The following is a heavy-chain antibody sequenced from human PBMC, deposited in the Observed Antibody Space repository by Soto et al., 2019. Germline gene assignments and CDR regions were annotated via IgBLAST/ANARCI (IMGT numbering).Heavy chain of an antibody. Sequence: WGSLRLSCSASGFTFSSYEMNWFRQAPGKGLEWVSYISSSGSTIYYADSVKGRFTISRDNAKNSLYLQMNSLRAEDTAVYYCARDSYDSSGYTPWYFDYWGQGTLVTVSS. D-gene: IGHD3-22*01. CDR1: GFTFSSYE. J-gene: IGHJ4*02. V-gene: IGHV3-48*03. CDR3: ARDSYDSSGYTPWYFDY. CDR2: ISSSGSTI.